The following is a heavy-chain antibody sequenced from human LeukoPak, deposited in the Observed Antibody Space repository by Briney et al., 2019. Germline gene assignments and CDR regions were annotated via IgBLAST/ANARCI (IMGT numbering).Heavy chain of an antibody. D-gene: IGHD6-13*01. Sequence: SETLSLTCTVSGGSISSGSYYWSWIRQPAGKGLEWIGRIYTSGSTNYNPSLKSRVTISVDTSKNQFSLKLSSVTAADTAVYYCARGNSGYSSSWYSWPFYDYWGQGTLVTVSS. V-gene: IGHV4-61*02. CDR2: IYTSGST. J-gene: IGHJ4*02. CDR3: ARGNSGYSSSWYSWPFYDY. CDR1: GGSISSGSYY.